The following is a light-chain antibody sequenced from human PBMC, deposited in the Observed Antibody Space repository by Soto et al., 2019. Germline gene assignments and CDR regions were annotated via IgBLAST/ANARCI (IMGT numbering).Light chain of an antibody. V-gene: IGLV1-47*01. Sequence: QSVLTQPPSASGTPGQRVTISCSGSSSNIGDNYVYWYQQFPGTAPKLLIYRNNQRPSGVPDRFSGSKSGTSASLAISGLRSEDEADYYCAAWDDSLSGPGVFGGGTKLTVL. CDR3: AAWDDSLSGPGV. CDR1: SSNIGDNY. CDR2: RNN. J-gene: IGLJ2*01.